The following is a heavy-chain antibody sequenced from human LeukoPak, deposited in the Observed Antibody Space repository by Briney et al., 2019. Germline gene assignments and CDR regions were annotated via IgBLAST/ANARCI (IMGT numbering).Heavy chain of an antibody. J-gene: IGHJ4*02. CDR1: GGSISSGDYY. V-gene: IGHV4-30-4*01. CDR2: IYYSGST. Sequence: SETLSLTCTVSGGSISSGDYYWSWIRQPPGKGLEWIGYIYYSGSTYYNPSLKSRVTISVDTSKNQFSLKLSSVTAADTAVYYCARKCFGAIRQDYWCRGTLVTVSS. D-gene: IGHD3-10*01. CDR3: ARKCFGAIRQDY.